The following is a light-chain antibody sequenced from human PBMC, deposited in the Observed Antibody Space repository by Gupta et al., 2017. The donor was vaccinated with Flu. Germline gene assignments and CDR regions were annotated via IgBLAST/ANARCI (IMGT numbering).Light chain of an antibody. V-gene: IGKV1-5*03. CDR1: QNIGSW. CDR3: QQYNTFSRT. J-gene: IGKJ1*01. CDR2: KAS. Sequence: PSTLSASVGDEVTITCRASQNIGSWLAWYQQKPGKAPKVLIYKASDLEKGVPSRFSGSGSGTXFTLTIXSLQPEEFATYFCQQYNTFSRTFGXGTKVEL.